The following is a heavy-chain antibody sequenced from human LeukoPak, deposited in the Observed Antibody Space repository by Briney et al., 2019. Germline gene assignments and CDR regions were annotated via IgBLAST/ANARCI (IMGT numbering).Heavy chain of an antibody. V-gene: IGHV4-59*08. D-gene: IGHD4-17*01. CDR1: GGSRNGYY. CDR2: IHSSEGT. J-gene: IGHJ6*04. CDR3: ARHVYGEGMVV. Sequence: SETLSLTCTVSGGSRNGYYWGWIRQPPGKGLECIGYIHSSEGTAHNASLKSRLTISLDTSKNQFSLTLSSVTAADTAVYYCARHVYGEGMVVWGKGTTVTVSS.